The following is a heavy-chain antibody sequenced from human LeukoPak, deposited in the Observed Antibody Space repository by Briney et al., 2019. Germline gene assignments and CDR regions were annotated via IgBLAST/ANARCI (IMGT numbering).Heavy chain of an antibody. CDR1: GGSFSGYY. CDR3: ARVVGYYDSSGPGSVDY. J-gene: IGHJ4*02. CDR2: INHSGST. Sequence: SETLSLTCAVYGGSFSGYYWSWIRQPPGKGLEWIGEINHSGSTYYIPSLKSRVTISVDTSKNQFSLKLSSVTAADTAVYYCARVVGYYDSSGPGSVDYWGQGTLVTVSS. V-gene: IGHV4-34*01. D-gene: IGHD3-22*01.